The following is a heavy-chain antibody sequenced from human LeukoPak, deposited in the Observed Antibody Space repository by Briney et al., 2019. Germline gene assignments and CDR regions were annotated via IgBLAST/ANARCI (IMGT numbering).Heavy chain of an antibody. CDR1: GYTFTRYY. Sequence: ASVKGSCKASGYTFTRYYMHWVRQAPGQGVEWMGWINPNSGGTNYAQKFQGRVTMTRDTSISTAYMELSRLRSEDTAVYYCARDLHILTPENWFDPWGQGTLVTVSS. D-gene: IGHD3-9*01. CDR3: ARDLHILTPENWFDP. J-gene: IGHJ5*02. CDR2: INPNSGGT. V-gene: IGHV1-2*02.